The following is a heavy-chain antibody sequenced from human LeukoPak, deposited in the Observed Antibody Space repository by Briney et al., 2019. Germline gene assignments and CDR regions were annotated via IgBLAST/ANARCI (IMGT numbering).Heavy chain of an antibody. CDR2: INYSGST. J-gene: IGHJ5*02. CDR3: ARRSCSSTSCYLFDP. Sequence: SETLSLTCAIYGGSFNNYYWSWIRQPPGKGLEWIGEINYSGSTNYNPSVKSRVTISVDTSENQFSLKLTSVTAADTALYYCARRSCSSTSCYLFDPWGQGTLVTVSS. V-gene: IGHV4-34*01. D-gene: IGHD2-2*01. CDR1: GGSFNNYY.